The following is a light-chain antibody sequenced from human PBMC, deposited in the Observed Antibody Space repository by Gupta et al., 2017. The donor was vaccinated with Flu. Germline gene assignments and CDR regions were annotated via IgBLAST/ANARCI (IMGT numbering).Light chain of an antibody. CDR1: QSVSSS. V-gene: IGKV3-11*01. J-gene: IGKJ4*01. CDR2: DAY. CDR3: QQHNEVT. Sequence: PGERATLSCRASQSVSSSLDWDQQKPGQAPRLLIYDAYNRDTGIQARFSGSGSGTDFTLTSSSRETEDFEVYYGQQHNEVTFGGGTKVEIK.